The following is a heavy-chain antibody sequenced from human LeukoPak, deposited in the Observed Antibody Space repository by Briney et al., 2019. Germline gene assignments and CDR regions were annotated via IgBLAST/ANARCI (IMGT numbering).Heavy chain of an antibody. CDR2: IKQDGGEK. J-gene: IGHJ4*02. D-gene: IGHD3-10*01. CDR3: ARPMVRGPLWYFDF. Sequence: GGSLRLSCAASGFTFSDYWMSWVRQAPGKGLEWVANIKQDGGEKYYVDSVKGRFTISRDNAKNSLYLQVNSLRGEDTAVYYCARPMVRGPLWYFDFWGQGTLVTVSS. V-gene: IGHV3-7*01. CDR1: GFTFSDYW.